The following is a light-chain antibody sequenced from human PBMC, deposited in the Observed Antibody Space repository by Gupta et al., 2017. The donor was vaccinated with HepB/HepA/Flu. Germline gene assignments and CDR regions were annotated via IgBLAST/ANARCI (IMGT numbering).Light chain of an antibody. CDR2: AAS. CDR1: QSISRY. Sequence: DIQMTQSPASLSASVGDRVTITCRASQSISRYLNWYQQKPGKAPQLLIYAASSWQSGVPSRFSGSGYGTDLTLTISSRQQEDFASYYCQQNENNLPIKFGQGTLLEIK. V-gene: IGKV1-39*01. J-gene: IGKJ5*01. CDR3: QQNENNLPIK.